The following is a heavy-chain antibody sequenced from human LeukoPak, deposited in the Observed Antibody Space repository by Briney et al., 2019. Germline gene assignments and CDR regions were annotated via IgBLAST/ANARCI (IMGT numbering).Heavy chain of an antibody. CDR1: GGSISSYY. J-gene: IGHJ4*02. V-gene: IGHV4-59*08. Sequence: SETLSLTCTVSGGSISSYYWSWIRQPPGKGLEWIGYIYYSGSTNYNPSLKSRVTISVDTPKNQFSLKLSSVTAADTAVYYCAMPGGGSYYYFDYWGQGTLVTVSS. CDR2: IYYSGST. CDR3: AMPGGGSYYYFDY. D-gene: IGHD1-26*01.